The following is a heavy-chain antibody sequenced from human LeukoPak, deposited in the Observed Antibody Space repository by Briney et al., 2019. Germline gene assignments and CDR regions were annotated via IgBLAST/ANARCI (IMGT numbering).Heavy chain of an antibody. CDR3: AKDRDRSS. CDR2: ISSDSGHI. J-gene: IGHJ4*02. V-gene: IGHV3-21*04. D-gene: IGHD2-15*01. CDR1: GFTFTDYS. Sequence: GGSLRLSCAAAGFTFTDYSMNWVRQAPGKGLEWVSTISSDSGHIYYADSVKGRFTISRDNAENSLYLQINSLRAEDTAVYYCAKDRDRSSWGQGTLVTVSS.